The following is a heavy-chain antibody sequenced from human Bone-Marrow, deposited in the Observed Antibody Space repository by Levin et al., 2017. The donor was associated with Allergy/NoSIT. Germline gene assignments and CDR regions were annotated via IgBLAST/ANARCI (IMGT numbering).Heavy chain of an antibody. D-gene: IGHD3-10*01. J-gene: IGHJ6*02. CDR2: ISYDGSNK. V-gene: IGHV3-30-3*01. Sequence: GGSLRLSCAASGFTFSSYAMHWVRQAPGKGLEWVAVISYDGSNKYYADSVKGRFTISRDNSKNTLYLQMNSLRAEDTAVYYCARDLYKFWDYGSGSYYAVVHYYYYYGMDVWGQGTTVTVSS. CDR1: GFTFSSYA. CDR3: ARDLYKFWDYGSGSYYAVVHYYYYYGMDV.